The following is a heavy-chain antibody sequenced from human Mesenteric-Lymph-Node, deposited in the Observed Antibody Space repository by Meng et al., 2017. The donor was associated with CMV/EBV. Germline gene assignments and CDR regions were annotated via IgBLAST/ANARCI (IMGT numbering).Heavy chain of an antibody. V-gene: IGHV3-72*01. Sequence: FRAVYIDWIRQAPGKWLWLVGRTRNKPNSIATNYDASVKDNFTISRDDSKNLLYLHMNSLKPGVTAVYYCAREVNTMVESRMGAFDIWGQGKMVTVSS. CDR3: AREVNTMVESRMGAFDI. CDR1: FRAVY. J-gene: IGHJ3*02. CDR2: TRNKPNSIAT. D-gene: IGHD3-10*01.